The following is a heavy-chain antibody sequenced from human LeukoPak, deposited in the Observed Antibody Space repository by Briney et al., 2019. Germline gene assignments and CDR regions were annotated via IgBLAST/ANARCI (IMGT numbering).Heavy chain of an antibody. CDR2: IYYSGST. CDR1: GGSISSGGYY. Sequence: PSETLSLTCTVSGGSISSGGYYWSWIRQHPGKGLEWIGYIYYSGSTYYNPSLKSRVTISVDTSKNQFFLKLSSVTAADTAVYYCARLQLPSYYMDVWGKGTTVTVSS. CDR3: ARLQLPSYYMDV. D-gene: IGHD5-24*01. V-gene: IGHV4-31*02. J-gene: IGHJ6*03.